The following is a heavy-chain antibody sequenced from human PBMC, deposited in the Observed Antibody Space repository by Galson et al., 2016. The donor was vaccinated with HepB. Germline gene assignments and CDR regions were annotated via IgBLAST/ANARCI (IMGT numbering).Heavy chain of an antibody. D-gene: IGHD3-9*01. V-gene: IGHV3-23*01. CDR2: IRDNGDTI. CDR3: AKVSDHYYFLTGYYREVCFDY. CDR1: GLTFSSYA. J-gene: IGHJ4*02. Sequence: SLRLSCAASGLTFSSYALNWVRQAPGKGLEWVSSIRDNGDTIYYAASVRGRFTIARDNSKNTLYLQMSSLRAEDTAVYFCAKVSDHYYFLTGYYREVCFDYWGQGTLVTVSS.